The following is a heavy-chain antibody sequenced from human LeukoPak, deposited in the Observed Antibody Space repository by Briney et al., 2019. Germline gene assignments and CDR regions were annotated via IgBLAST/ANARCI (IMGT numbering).Heavy chain of an antibody. J-gene: IGHJ6*03. CDR1: GFTFSTYA. Sequence: GGSLRLSCAASGFTFSTYAMSWVRQAPGRGLEWVSIISGSGGSTYHADSVKGRFTISRDSSKNTIYLQMNSLRAEDTAVYYCARDLVEDYYYYYYMDVWGKGTTVTVSS. D-gene: IGHD2-21*01. CDR2: ISGSGGST. CDR3: ARDLVEDYYYYYYMDV. V-gene: IGHV3-23*01.